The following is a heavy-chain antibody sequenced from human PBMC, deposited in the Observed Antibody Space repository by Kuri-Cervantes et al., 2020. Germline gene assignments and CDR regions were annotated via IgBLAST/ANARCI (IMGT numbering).Heavy chain of an antibody. J-gene: IGHJ6*01. D-gene: IGHD2-15*01. CDR1: GYTFTGYY. Sequence: ASVKVSCKASGYTFTGYYMHWVRQAPGQGLEWMGWINPNSGGTNYAQKFQGRVTMTRDTSISTAYMELSRLRSDDTAVYYCARVWAGYCSGGSCYANYYYYYGMDVWGQGTTVTGAS. CDR3: ARVWAGYCSGGSCYANYYYYYGMDV. V-gene: IGHV1-2*02. CDR2: INPNSGGT.